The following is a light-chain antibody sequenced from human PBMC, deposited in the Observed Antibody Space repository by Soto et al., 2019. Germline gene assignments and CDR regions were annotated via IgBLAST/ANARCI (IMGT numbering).Light chain of an antibody. Sequence: DIQMTQSPSSLSASVGDRVTITCRASRNISNYLNWYQQNPGKAHKLLIYAASSLQSGVPSRLSGSGSWTDFTLTISSLQPEDFASYSCQQSYSTLRTFGQGTKLEIK. CDR2: AAS. CDR3: QQSYSTLRT. V-gene: IGKV1-39*01. J-gene: IGKJ2*01. CDR1: RNISNY.